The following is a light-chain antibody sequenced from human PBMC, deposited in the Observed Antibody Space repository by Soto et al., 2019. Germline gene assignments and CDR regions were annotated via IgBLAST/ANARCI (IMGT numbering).Light chain of an antibody. Sequence: DIQMTQSPSTLSASVGDRVVITCRASQNINKWLAWYQQKPGKAPKFLIYDASTLETGVPSRFSGSGSGTEFTLTISSLQPDDFATYYCQHYNSYSEAFGQGTKVDI. CDR3: QHYNSYSEA. CDR1: QNINKW. V-gene: IGKV1-5*01. J-gene: IGKJ1*01. CDR2: DAS.